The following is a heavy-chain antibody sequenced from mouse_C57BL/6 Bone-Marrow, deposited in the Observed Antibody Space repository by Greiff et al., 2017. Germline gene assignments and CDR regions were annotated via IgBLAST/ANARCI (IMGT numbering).Heavy chain of an antibody. V-gene: IGHV5-17*01. J-gene: IGHJ3*01. Sequence: EVKLQESGGGLVKPGGSLKLSCAASGFTFSDYGMHWVRQAPEKGLEWVAYISSGSSTIYYADTVKGRFTISRDNAKNTLFLQMTSLRSEDTAMYYCAISMIKAWFAYWGQGTLVTVSA. CDR3: AISMIKAWFAY. D-gene: IGHD2-4*01. CDR2: ISSGSSTI. CDR1: GFTFSDYG.